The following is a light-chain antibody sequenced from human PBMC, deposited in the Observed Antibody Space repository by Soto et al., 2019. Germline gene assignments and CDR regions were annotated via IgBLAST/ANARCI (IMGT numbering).Light chain of an antibody. V-gene: IGKV1-6*01. Sequence: AIQMTQSPSSLSASVGDRVTITCRASQGIKNDVAWYQQKPGKAPKLLIYASSSLQSGVPPRFSGSGSGTDFTLTISSLQPEDFATYYRLQDYNYPYTFGQGTQVDIK. CDR2: ASS. CDR1: QGIKND. J-gene: IGKJ2*01. CDR3: LQDYNYPYT.